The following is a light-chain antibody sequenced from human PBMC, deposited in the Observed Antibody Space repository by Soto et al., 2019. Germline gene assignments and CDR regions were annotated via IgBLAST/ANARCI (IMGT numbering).Light chain of an antibody. J-gene: IGLJ3*02. CDR3: LVSFGCLWV. CDR2: DTS. CDR1: VGPVTTDLY. V-gene: IGLV7-46*01. Sequence: QAVVTQEPSLTVSPGGTVTLTCGSSVGPVTTDLYPYWFQQKPGQAPRTLIWDTSNTHSWTPARFSGSLLGCKAALTLSGAQPEDEAEYICLVSFGCLWVFGGGTKLTVL.